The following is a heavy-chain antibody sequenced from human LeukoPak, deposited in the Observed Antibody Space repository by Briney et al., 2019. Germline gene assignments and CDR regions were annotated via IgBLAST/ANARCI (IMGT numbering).Heavy chain of an antibody. J-gene: IGHJ6*03. Sequence: GGSLRLSCAASGFTFSSYWMHWVRQAQGKGLVWVSRINTDGSSTSYADSVKGRFTISRDNAKNTLYLQMNSLRAEDTAVWYCARDGGSGDYYYYYYMDVWGKGTTVTVSS. CDR2: INTDGSST. CDR3: ARDGGSGDYYYYYYMDV. V-gene: IGHV3-74*01. D-gene: IGHD3-16*01. CDR1: GFTFSSYW.